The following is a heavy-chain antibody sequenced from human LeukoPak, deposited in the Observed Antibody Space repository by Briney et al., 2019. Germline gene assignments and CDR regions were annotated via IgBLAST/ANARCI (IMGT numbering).Heavy chain of an antibody. D-gene: IGHD4-17*01. V-gene: IGHV3-21*01. J-gene: IGHJ6*02. Sequence: GGSLRLSCAASGFTFSSYSMNWVRQAPGKGLEWVSSISSSSSYIYYADSVKGRFTISRDNSKNTLYLQMNSLRAEDTAVYYCARELSGDQKDYYYYYGMDVWGQGNTVTVSS. CDR3: ARELSGDQKDYYYYYGMDV. CDR1: GFTFSSYS. CDR2: ISSSSSYI.